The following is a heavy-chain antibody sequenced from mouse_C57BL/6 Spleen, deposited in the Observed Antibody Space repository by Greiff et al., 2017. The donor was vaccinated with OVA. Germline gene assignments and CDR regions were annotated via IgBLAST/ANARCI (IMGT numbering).Heavy chain of an antibody. CDR2: IYPGGGYT. D-gene: IGHD1-1*01. J-gene: IGHJ2*01. CDR3: ARCHYGSRGYFDY. V-gene: IGHV1-63*01. CDR1: GYTFTNYW. Sequence: VQLQQSGAELVRPGTSVKMSCKASGYTFTNYWIGWAKQRPGHGLEWIGDIYPGGGYTNYNEKFKGKATLTADKSSSTAYMQFSSLTSEDSAIYYCARCHYGSRGYFDYWGQGTTLTVSS.